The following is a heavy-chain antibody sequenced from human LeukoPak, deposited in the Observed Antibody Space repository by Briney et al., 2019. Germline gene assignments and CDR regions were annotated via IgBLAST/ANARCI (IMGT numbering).Heavy chain of an antibody. J-gene: IGHJ6*02. D-gene: IGHD3-10*01. Sequence: GGSLRLSCAASGFTFSSYSMNWVRQAPGKGLEWVSSISSSSSYIYYADSVKGRFTISRDNAKNSLYLQMNSLGAEDTAVYYCARTSGVDYYGMDVWGQGTTGTVSS. V-gene: IGHV3-21*01. CDR3: ARTSGVDYYGMDV. CDR2: ISSSSSYI. CDR1: GFTFSSYS.